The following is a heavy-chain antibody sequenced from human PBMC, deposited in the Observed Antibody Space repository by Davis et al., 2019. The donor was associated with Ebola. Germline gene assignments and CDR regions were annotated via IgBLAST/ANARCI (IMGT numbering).Heavy chain of an antibody. D-gene: IGHD3-3*01. Sequence: PSETLSLTCAVYGGSFSGYYWSWIRQPPGKGLEWIGEINHSGSTNYNPSLKSRVTISVDTSKNQFSLKLSSVTAADTAVYYCARDVTSMYYYYMDVWGQGTTVTVSS. J-gene: IGHJ6*02. CDR1: GGSFSGYY. V-gene: IGHV4-34*01. CDR2: INHSGST. CDR3: ARDVTSMYYYYMDV.